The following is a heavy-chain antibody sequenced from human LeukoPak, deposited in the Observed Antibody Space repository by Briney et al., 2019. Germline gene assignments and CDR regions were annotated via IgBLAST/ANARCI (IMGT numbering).Heavy chain of an antibody. J-gene: IGHJ3*02. CDR1: GFTFSSYS. D-gene: IGHD1-26*01. V-gene: IGHV3-21*01. CDR2: ISSSSSYI. Sequence: GGSLRLSCAASGFTFSSYSMNWVRQAPGKGLEWVSSISSSSSYIYYADSVKGRFTISRDNAKNSLYLQMNSLRAEDTAVYYCARLGGPLDAFDIWGQGTMVTASS. CDR3: ARLGGPLDAFDI.